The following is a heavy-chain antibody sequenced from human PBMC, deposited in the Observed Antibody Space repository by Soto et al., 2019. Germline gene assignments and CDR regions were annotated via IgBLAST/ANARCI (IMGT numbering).Heavy chain of an antibody. V-gene: IGHV3-33*01. CDR2: IWYDGSNE. CDR1: GFIFSNFG. Sequence: PGGSLRLSCAASGFIFSNFGMHWVRQAPGKGLEWVAVIWYDGSNEYYADSVKGRFTISKDNSKNTLYLQMNSLRAEDTAVYYCARGDIPGIAVATYGMDVWGQGTTVTVSS. J-gene: IGHJ6*02. CDR3: ARGDIPGIAVATYGMDV. D-gene: IGHD6-19*01.